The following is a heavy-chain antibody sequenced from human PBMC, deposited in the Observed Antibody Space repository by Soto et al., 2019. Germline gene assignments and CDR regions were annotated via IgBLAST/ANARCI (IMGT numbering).Heavy chain of an antibody. V-gene: IGHV4-31*03. CDR1: GGSISSGGYY. J-gene: IGHJ4*02. Sequence: PSETLSLTCTVSGGSISSGGYYWSWIRQHPGKGLEWIGYIYYSGSTYYNPSLKSRVTISVDTSKNQFSLKLSSVTAADTAVYYCQGVNYYDSSGYYYFDYWGQGTLVTVSS. CDR2: IYYSGST. CDR3: QGVNYYDSSGYYYFDY. D-gene: IGHD3-22*01.